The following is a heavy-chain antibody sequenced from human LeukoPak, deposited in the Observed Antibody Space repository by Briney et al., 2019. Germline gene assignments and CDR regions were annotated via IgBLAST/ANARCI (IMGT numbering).Heavy chain of an antibody. CDR3: ARGDQGYCSSTSCFNWFDP. CDR2: INTNTGNP. CDR1: GYTFTSYA. V-gene: IGHV7-4-1*02. J-gene: IGHJ5*02. D-gene: IGHD2-2*01. Sequence: ASVKVSCKASGYTFTSYAMNWVRQAPGQGLEWMGWINTNTGNPTYAQGFTGRFVFSLDTSVSTAYLQISSLKAEDTAVYYCARGDQGYCSSTSCFNWFDPWGQGTLVTVSS.